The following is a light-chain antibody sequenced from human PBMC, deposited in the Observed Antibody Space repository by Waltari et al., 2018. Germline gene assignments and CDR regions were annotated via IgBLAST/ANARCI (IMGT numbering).Light chain of an antibody. J-gene: IGLJ2*01. Sequence: QSALTQTPSASGSPAQSVTISCIDTNSHVALYNYVSCFQQHPGRAPKLLIYEVNKRPSGVPDRFSGSKSDNRASLTVSGLQADDEAVYHCSSYAGSNTLVFGGGTKLTVL. CDR1: NSHVALYNY. V-gene: IGLV2-8*01. CDR3: SSYAGSNTLV. CDR2: EVN.